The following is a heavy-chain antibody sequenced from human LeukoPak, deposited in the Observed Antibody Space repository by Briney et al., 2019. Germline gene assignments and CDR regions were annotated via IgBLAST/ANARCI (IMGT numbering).Heavy chain of an antibody. CDR1: GFTFSSYA. V-gene: IGHV3-30*04. CDR2: ISGSGGNT. J-gene: IGHJ5*02. CDR3: ATLRYFDWLLSGARPNWFDP. Sequence: PGRSLRLSCAASGFTFSSYAMHWVRQAPGKGLEWVAVISGSGGNTYYADSVKGRFTISRDNSKNTLYLQMNSLRAEDTAVYYCATLRYFDWLLSGARPNWFDPWGQGTLVTVSS. D-gene: IGHD3-9*01.